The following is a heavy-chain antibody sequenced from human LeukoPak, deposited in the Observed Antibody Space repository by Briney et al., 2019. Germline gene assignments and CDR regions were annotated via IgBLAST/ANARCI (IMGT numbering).Heavy chain of an antibody. CDR1: GFTFSSYA. J-gene: IGHJ4*02. CDR2: ISGSGGST. D-gene: IGHD3-22*01. V-gene: IGHV3-23*01. CDR3: AKGAYYDSSGYIFDY. Sequence: PGGSLRLSCAASGFTFSSYAMSWVRQAPGKGLEWVSAISGSGGSTYYADSVKGRFTISRDNSKNTLYLQMNSLRAENTAVYYCAKGAYYDSSGYIFDYWGQGTLVTVSS.